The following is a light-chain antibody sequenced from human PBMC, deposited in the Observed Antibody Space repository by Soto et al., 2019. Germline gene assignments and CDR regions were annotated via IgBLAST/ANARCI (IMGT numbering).Light chain of an antibody. CDR1: GSDLGAYKF. CDR3: ASYSGRCTWV. CDR2: DVP. Sequence: QSALTQPASVSGSPGQSITISCTGTGSDLGAYKFISWYQHHPGKAPKLMIYDVPNRPSGIAYRFSGSKSGNTASLTISGLQAEEEADYYCASYSGRCTWVFGRGTKLTVL. J-gene: IGLJ3*02. V-gene: IGLV2-14*01.